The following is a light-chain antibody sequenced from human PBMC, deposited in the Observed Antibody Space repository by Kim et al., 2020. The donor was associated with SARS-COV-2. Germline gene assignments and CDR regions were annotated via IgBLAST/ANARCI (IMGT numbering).Light chain of an antibody. Sequence: LSPGERATLSCRANQSISSAYLAWYQQKPGQAPRLLIYGASSRATGIPDRFSGSGSGTDFTLTISRLEPEDSAVYFCQEYDTSRTFGQGTKVDIK. J-gene: IGKJ1*01. CDR2: GAS. CDR1: QSISSAY. CDR3: QEYDTSRT. V-gene: IGKV3-20*01.